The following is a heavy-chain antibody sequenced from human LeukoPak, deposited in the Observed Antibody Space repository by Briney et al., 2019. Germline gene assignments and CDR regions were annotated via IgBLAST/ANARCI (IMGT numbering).Heavy chain of an antibody. CDR3: ARTTEGYCSSASCFGFSYSYYMDV. Sequence: PSETLSLTCTVSGGSISSYYWSWIRQPPGKGLEWIGYIYYSGSTNYNPSLKSRVTISVDTSKNQFSLKLSSVIAVDTAVYYCARTTEGYCSSASCFGFSYSYYMDVWGKGTTVTISS. D-gene: IGHD2-2*01. CDR2: IYYSGST. CDR1: GGSISSYY. J-gene: IGHJ6*03. V-gene: IGHV4-59*01.